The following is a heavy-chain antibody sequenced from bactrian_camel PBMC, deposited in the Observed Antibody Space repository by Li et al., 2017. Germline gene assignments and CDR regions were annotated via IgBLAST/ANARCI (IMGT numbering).Heavy chain of an antibody. CDR1: TSRYC. Sequence: HVQLVESGGGSVQAGGSLRLSCAYSTSRYCMAWFRQVPGREREAVASIAMDGSTSYIDSVKGRFTISRDNAKNTLYLQMNSLKTEDTAVYYCAKVTDSWGGYEYDYWAKGTQVTV. V-gene: IGHV3S53*01. D-gene: IGHD6*01. CDR3: AKVTDSWGGYEYDY. CDR2: IAMDGST. J-gene: IGHJ4*01.